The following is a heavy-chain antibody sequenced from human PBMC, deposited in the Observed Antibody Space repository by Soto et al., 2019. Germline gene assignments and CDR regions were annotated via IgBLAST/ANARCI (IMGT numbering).Heavy chain of an antibody. CDR3: AREPAYSSSWGGLDY. Sequence: QVQLVQSGAEVKKPGSSVKVSCKASGGTFSSYAISWVRQAPGQGLEWMGGIIPIFGTANYAQKFQGRVTITADEATSTGYMEVSSLRSEDTAVDYCAREPAYSSSWGGLDYWGQGTLVTGSS. CDR2: IIPIFGTA. CDR1: GGTFSSYA. V-gene: IGHV1-69*01. D-gene: IGHD6-13*01. J-gene: IGHJ4*02.